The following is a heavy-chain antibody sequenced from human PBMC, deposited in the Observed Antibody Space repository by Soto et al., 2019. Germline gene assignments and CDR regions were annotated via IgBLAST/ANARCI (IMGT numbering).Heavy chain of an antibody. CDR1: GFTFSSYW. J-gene: IGHJ4*02. CDR2: IKQDGSEK. V-gene: IGHV3-7*05. CDR3: ASYWSSTSCRSY. D-gene: IGHD2-2*01. Sequence: TGGSLRLSCAASGFTFSSYWMTWVRQAPGEGLEWVANIKQDGSEKYYVDSVKGRFTISRDNARNSLYLQMDSLRVEDTPLYYWASYWSSTSCRSYWGQGTLVTVSS.